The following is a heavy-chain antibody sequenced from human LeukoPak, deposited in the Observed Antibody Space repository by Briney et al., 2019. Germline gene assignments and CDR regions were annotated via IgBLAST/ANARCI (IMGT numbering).Heavy chain of an antibody. J-gene: IGHJ6*02. CDR3: ARSTMVRGGGQKYYYYGMDV. Sequence: SETLSLTCTVSGGSISSYYWSWIRQPPGKGLEWIGYIYYSGSTNYNPSLKSRVTISVDTFKNQFSLKLSSVTAADTAVYYCARSTMVRGGGQKYYYYGMDVWGQGTTVTVAS. CDR2: IYYSGST. V-gene: IGHV4-59*08. D-gene: IGHD3-10*01. CDR1: GGSISSYY.